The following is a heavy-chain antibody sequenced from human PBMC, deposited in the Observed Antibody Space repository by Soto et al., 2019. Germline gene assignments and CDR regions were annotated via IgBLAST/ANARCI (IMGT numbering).Heavy chain of an antibody. CDR1: GFTVSSNY. D-gene: IGHD7-27*01. CDR3: ARDMVNCGSSAFDI. CDR2: IYSGGST. J-gene: IGHJ3*02. V-gene: IGHV3-53*01. Sequence: GGSLRLSCAASGFTVSSNYMSWVRQAPGKGLEWVSVIYSGGSTYYADSVKGRFTISRDNSKNTLYLQMNSLRAADTAVYYCARDMVNCGSSAFDIWGQGTMVTVSS.